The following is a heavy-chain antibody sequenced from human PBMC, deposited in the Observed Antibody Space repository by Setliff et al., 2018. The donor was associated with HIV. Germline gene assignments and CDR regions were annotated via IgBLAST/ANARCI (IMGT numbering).Heavy chain of an antibody. V-gene: IGHV4-61*09. CDR3: ARAPTMVTLLDY. CDR1: GGSISSGSYY. CDR2: IYTSGSS. J-gene: IGHJ4*02. Sequence: SETLSLTCSVSGGSISSGSYYWSWIRQPAGKGLEWIGHIYTSGSSTYNPSLKSRVTISRDTSKNQFSLKLSSVTAADTAVYYCARAPTMVTLLDYWGQGTLVTVSS. D-gene: IGHD5-12*01.